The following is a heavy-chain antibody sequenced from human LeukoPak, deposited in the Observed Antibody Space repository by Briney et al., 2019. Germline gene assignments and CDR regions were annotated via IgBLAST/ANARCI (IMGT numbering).Heavy chain of an antibody. Sequence: SETLSLTCTVSGVSISSSNSYWGWIRQPPGKGLEWIGEINHSGSTNYNPSLKSRVTISVDTSKNQFSLKLSSVTAADTAVYYCARVVPANNWFDPWGQGTLVTVSS. CDR3: ARVVPANNWFDP. J-gene: IGHJ5*02. CDR2: INHSGST. CDR1: GVSISSSNSY. D-gene: IGHD2-2*01. V-gene: IGHV4-39*07.